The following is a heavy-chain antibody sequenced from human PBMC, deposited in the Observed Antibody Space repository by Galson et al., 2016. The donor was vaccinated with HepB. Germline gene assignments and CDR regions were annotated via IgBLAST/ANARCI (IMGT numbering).Heavy chain of an antibody. V-gene: IGHV1-18*01. CDR3: ARRPWAIVGGEYYYYGMDV. J-gene: IGHJ6*02. Sequence: SVKVSCKASGYTFTNYGISWVRQAPGQGLEWMGWTSVYNANTDYAQKFQGRVTMTTDTSTSTAYMELRSLRSDDTAVYYCARRPWAIVGGEYYYYGMDVWGQGTTLTVSS. CDR1: GYTFTNYG. CDR2: TSVYNANT. D-gene: IGHD1-26*01.